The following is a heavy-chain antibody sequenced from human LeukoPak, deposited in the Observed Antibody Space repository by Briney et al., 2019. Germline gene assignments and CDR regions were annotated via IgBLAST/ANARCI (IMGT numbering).Heavy chain of an antibody. CDR1: GFTFSSYE. D-gene: IGHD5-18*01. V-gene: IGHV3-48*03. CDR2: ISSSGSII. CDR3: ARERFTYGSGF. Sequence: GGSLRLSCAASGFTFSSYEMNWVRQAPGKGLEWVSYISSSGSIIYYADSVKGRFTISRGNAKNSLHLQMSSLRAEDTAVYYCARERFTYGSGFWGQGTLVTVSS. J-gene: IGHJ4*02.